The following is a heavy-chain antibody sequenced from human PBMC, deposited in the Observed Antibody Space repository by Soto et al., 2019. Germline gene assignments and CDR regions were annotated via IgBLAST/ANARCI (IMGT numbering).Heavy chain of an antibody. J-gene: IGHJ5*02. CDR3: ARGQRFSDWFDP. D-gene: IGHD3-3*01. V-gene: IGHV4-4*07. CDR2: IYSSGST. Sequence: SETLSLTCTVTGGAISGYYWTWIRQSDGEGLEWIGRIYSSGSTNYNPSLKSRVTISLDTSMNYFSLRLSSVTAADTAVYYCARGQRFSDWFDPWGQGTLVTVSS. CDR1: GGAISGYY.